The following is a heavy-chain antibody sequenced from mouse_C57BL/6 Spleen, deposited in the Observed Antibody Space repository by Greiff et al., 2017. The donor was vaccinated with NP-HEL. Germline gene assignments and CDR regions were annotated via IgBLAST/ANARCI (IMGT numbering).Heavy chain of an antibody. D-gene: IGHD2-4*01. V-gene: IGHV1-69*01. CDR3: ARGISYDNDGGFAY. CDR2: IDPSDSYT. Sequence: VQLQQPGAELVMPGASVKLSCKASGYTFTSYWMHWVKQRPGQGLEWIGEIDPSDSYTNYNQKFKGKFTLTVDKSYSTAYMQLSSLTSEDSAVYYCARGISYDNDGGFAYWGQGTLVTVSA. J-gene: IGHJ3*01. CDR1: GYTFTSYW.